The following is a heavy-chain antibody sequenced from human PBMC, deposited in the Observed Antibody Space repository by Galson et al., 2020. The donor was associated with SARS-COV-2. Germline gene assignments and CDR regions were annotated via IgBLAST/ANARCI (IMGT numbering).Heavy chain of an antibody. J-gene: IGHJ4*02. D-gene: IGHD2-15*01. V-gene: IGHV1-2*02. Sequence: ASVKVSCKASGYTFTGYHIHWVRQAPGQGLEWIGWINPNGGDTNYAQNFQGRVTMTRDTSISTGYMELSWLISDDTAVYYCAITPGRTFLDYWGQGTLVTVSS. CDR3: AITPGRTFLDY. CDR1: GYTFTGYH. CDR2: INPNGGDT.